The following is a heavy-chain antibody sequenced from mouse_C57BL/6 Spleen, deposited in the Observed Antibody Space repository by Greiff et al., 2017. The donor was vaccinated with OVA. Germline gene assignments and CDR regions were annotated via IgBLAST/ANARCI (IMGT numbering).Heavy chain of an antibody. CDR3: TREEIYYGYDSAWFAY. CDR1: GYTFTDYE. D-gene: IGHD2-2*01. CDR2: IDPETGGT. Sequence: VHLVESGAELVRPGASVTLSCKASGYTFTDYEMHWVKQTPVHGLEWIGAIDPETGGTAYNQKFKGKAILTADKSSSTAYMELRSLTSEDSAVYYCTREEIYYGYDSAWFAYWGQGTLVTVSA. J-gene: IGHJ3*01. V-gene: IGHV1-15*01.